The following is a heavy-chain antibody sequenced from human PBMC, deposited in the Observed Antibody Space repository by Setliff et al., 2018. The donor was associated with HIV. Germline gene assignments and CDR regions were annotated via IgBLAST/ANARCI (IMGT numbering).Heavy chain of an antibody. V-gene: IGHV4-39*01. CDR2: INYRGNT. J-gene: IGHJ6*03. D-gene: IGHD3-10*01. CDR1: GGSISTSRYY. Sequence: SETLSLTCTVSGGSISTSRYYWGWTRQPPGKGLEWIGSINYRGNTYYNPSLKSRAAISVDTSKNQISLKLSSVTAADTAVYYCASLDGSESPYIYYYYMDVWGEGTAVTVSS. CDR3: ASLDGSESPYIYYYYMDV.